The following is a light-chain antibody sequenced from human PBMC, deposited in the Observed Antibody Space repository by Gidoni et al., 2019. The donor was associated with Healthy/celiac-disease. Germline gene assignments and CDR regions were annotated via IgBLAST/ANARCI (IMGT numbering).Light chain of an antibody. J-gene: IGLJ1*01. Sequence: QSVLTPPPSASGTPGQRVTISCSVSSSNIGSNTVNWYQQLPGTDPKLLIYSNNQRPSGVPDRVAGSKSGTSASLAISGLQSEDEADYYCAAWDDSLNGPVFGTGTKVTVL. CDR3: AAWDDSLNGPV. CDR2: SNN. CDR1: SSNIGSNT. V-gene: IGLV1-44*01.